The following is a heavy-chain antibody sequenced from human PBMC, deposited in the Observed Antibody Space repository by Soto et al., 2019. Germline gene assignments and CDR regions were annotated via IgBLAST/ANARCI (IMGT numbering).Heavy chain of an antibody. J-gene: IGHJ5*02. CDR3: AKIGETLGVMDL. CDR1: GFAFKSFG. V-gene: IGHV3-30*18. Sequence: QVQLVESGGGVVQPGRSLSLSCAASGFAFKSFGMYWVRQSPGKRLEWVASISYDGRNENYTAAVKGRFTTSRDNSKNTVVLQKSSVRPEDTGVYYCAKIGETLGVMDLWGQGTLVTVSS. D-gene: IGHD3-16*01. CDR2: ISYDGRNE.